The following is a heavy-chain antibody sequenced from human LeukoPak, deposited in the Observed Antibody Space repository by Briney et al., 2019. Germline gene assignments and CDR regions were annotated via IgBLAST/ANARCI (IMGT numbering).Heavy chain of an antibody. V-gene: IGHV3-23*01. CDR3: AKGITMVRGVPLGYYGMDV. Sequence: GGSLRLSCAASGFTFSSYAMSWGRQAPGEGLEWVSAISGSGGSTYYADSVKGRFTISRDNSKNTLYLQMNSLRAEDTAVYYCAKGITMVRGVPLGYYGMDVWGQGTTVTVSS. CDR1: GFTFSSYA. J-gene: IGHJ6*02. CDR2: ISGSGGST. D-gene: IGHD3-10*01.